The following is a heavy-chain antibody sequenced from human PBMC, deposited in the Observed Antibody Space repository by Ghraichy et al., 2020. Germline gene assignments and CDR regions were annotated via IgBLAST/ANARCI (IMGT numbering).Heavy chain of an antibody. D-gene: IGHD4-11*01. CDR2: TRNKANSYTT. Sequence: GGSLRLSCAASGFTFSDHYMDWVRQAPGKGLEWVGRTRNKANSYTTEYAASVKGRFTISRDDSKNSLYLQMNSLKTEDTAVYYCARSYSNGGRYYFDYWGQGTLVTVSS. V-gene: IGHV3-72*01. CDR1: GFTFSDHY. J-gene: IGHJ4*02. CDR3: ARSYSNGGRYYFDY.